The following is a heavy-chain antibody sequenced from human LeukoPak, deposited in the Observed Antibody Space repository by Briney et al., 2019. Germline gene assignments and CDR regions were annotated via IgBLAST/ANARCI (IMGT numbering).Heavy chain of an antibody. J-gene: IGHJ5*02. Sequence: SETLSLTCTVSGGSITSNSYYWGWIRQPPEKGLEWIGSIYFSGSAYYNPSLQSRVAISVDTSKSQFSLKLSSVTAADTAVYYCARDPRGRYEDWFDPWGQGTLVTVSS. CDR1: GGSITSNSYY. V-gene: IGHV4-39*07. CDR2: IYFSGSA. D-gene: IGHD1-26*01. CDR3: ARDPRGRYEDWFDP.